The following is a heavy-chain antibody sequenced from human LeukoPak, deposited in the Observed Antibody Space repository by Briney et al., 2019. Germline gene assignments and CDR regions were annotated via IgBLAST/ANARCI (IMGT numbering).Heavy chain of an antibody. CDR1: GFTVSSNY. J-gene: IGHJ4*02. D-gene: IGHD1-26*01. V-gene: IGHV3-66*01. CDR3: ARDGYSGSPGRHRPDFDY. CDR2: IYSGGST. Sequence: GGSLRLSCAASGFTVSSNYMSWVRQAPGKGLEWVSVIYSGGSTYYADSVKGRFTISRDNSKNTLYLQMNSLRAEDTAVYYCARDGYSGSPGRHRPDFDYWGQGTLVTVSS.